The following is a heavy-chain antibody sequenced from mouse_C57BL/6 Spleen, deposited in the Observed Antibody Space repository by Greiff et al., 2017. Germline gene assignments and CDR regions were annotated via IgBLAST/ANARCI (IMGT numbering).Heavy chain of an antibody. Sequence: VHVKQSGAELVRPGASVKLSCTASGFNIKDDYMHWVKQRPEQGLEWIGWIDPENGDTEYASKFQGKATITADTSSNTAYLQLSSLTSEDTAVYYCTISITTVVAPFGYWGQGTTLTVSS. J-gene: IGHJ2*01. CDR2: IDPENGDT. CDR1: GFNIKDDY. V-gene: IGHV14-4*01. D-gene: IGHD1-1*01. CDR3: TISITTVVAPFGY.